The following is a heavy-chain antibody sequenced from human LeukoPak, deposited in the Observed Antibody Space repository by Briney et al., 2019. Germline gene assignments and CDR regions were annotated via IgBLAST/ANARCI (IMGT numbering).Heavy chain of an antibody. CDR1: GFTFSSYE. CDR2: ISSSGSTI. V-gene: IGHV3-48*03. J-gene: IGHJ4*02. Sequence: GGSLRLSCAASGFTFSSYEMNWVRQAPGKGLEWVSYISSSGSTIYYADSVKGRFTISRDNSKNTLYLQMNSLRAEDTAVYYCASEIIFGSFDYWGQGTLVTVSS. CDR3: ASEIIFGSFDY. D-gene: IGHD3-3*01.